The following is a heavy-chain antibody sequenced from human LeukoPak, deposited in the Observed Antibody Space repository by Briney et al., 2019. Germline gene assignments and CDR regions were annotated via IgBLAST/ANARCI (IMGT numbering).Heavy chain of an antibody. D-gene: IGHD6-6*01. J-gene: IGHJ5*02. CDR3: ARDLGSSATSTNWFDP. V-gene: IGHV1-18*01. Sequence: ASVKVSCKASGYTFTSYGISWVRQAPGQGLEWMGWISAYNGNTNYAQKLQGRVTMTTDTSTSTAYMELRSLRSADTAVYYCARDLGSSATSTNWFDPWGQGTLVTVSS. CDR2: ISAYNGNT. CDR1: GYTFTSYG.